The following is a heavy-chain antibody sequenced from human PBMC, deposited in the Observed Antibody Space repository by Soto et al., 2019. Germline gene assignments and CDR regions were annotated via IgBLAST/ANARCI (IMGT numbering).Heavy chain of an antibody. D-gene: IGHD7-27*01. Sequence: SETLSLTCTVSGGSISSYYWSWIRQPPGKGLEWIGYIYYSGSTNYNPSLKSRVTISVDTSKNQFSLKLSSVTAADTAVYYCAREGIGTGPNWFDPWGQGTLVTSPQ. J-gene: IGHJ5*02. CDR2: IYYSGST. V-gene: IGHV4-59*01. CDR1: GGSISSYY. CDR3: AREGIGTGPNWFDP.